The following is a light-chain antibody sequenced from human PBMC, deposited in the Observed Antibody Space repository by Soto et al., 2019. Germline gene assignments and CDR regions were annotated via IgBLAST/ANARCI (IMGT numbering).Light chain of an antibody. J-gene: IGLJ3*02. Sequence: QSALTQPPSASGSPGQSVTISCTGTSSDVGAYKYVSWYQQYPGKAPKLMIYEVSKRPSGVPDRFSGSKSGNTASLTVSGLQAEDEADYYCTSYGGGDIWVFGGGTKLTVL. CDR1: SSDVGAYKY. V-gene: IGLV2-8*01. CDR3: TSYGGGDIWV. CDR2: EVS.